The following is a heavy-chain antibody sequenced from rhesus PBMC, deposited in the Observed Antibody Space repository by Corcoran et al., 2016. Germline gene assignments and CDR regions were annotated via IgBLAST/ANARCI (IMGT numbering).Heavy chain of an antibody. CDR3: ARFGYPGGLDF. J-gene: IGHJ6*01. CDR1: GVSVNGGYD. D-gene: IGHD3-28*01. CDR2: IYESSGTS. Sequence: QVHLQESGPGLVKPSETLSLTCAVSGVSVNGGYDWSWVRQAPGKGLEWVGYIYESSGTSNYNPSLKNRVTISRDTSKNQVSLRLTSVTAADTAIYYCARFGYPGGLDFWGQGVVVTVSS. V-gene: IGHV4-76*01.